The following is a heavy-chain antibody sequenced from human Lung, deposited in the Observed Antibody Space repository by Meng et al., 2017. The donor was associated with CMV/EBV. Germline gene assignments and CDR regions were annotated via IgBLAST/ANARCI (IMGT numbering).Heavy chain of an antibody. V-gene: IGHV1-69*05. CDR1: GGTFSSNA. J-gene: IGHJ6*02. CDR2: IIPIFGTA. Sequence: SVXVSXXASGGTFSSNAISCVRQAPGQGLEWMGGIIPIFGTANYAQKFQGRVTITTDESTSTAYMELSSLRSEDPAVYYCARGSEESGYYYYYGMDVWGQGTTVTVSS. CDR3: ARGSEESGYYYYYGMDV. D-gene: IGHD3-3*01.